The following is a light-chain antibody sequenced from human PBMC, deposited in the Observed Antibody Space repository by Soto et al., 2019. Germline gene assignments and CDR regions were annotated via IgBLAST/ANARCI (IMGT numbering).Light chain of an antibody. Sequence: SVLTQPASVSGSAGQSVTISCTGTSSDVGGYNYVSWYQQHPGKAPKLMIYDVSKRPSGVPDRFSGSKSGNTASLTISGLQAEDEADYYCCSYAGSYTYVFGTGTKVTV. J-gene: IGLJ1*01. V-gene: IGLV2-11*01. CDR3: CSYAGSYTYV. CDR1: SSDVGGYNY. CDR2: DVS.